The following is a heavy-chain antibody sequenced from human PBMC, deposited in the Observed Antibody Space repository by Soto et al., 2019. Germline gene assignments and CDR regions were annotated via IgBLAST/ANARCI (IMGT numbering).Heavy chain of an antibody. Sequence: SGGSLRLSCAASGFTFSSYSMNWVRQAPGKGLEWVSYISSSSSTIYYADSVKGRFTISRDNAKNSLYLQMNSLRAEDTAVYYCARDSLLWFGPDFDYWGQGTLVTVSS. D-gene: IGHD3-10*01. CDR3: ARDSLLWFGPDFDY. CDR1: GFTFSSYS. CDR2: ISSSSSTI. V-gene: IGHV3-48*01. J-gene: IGHJ4*02.